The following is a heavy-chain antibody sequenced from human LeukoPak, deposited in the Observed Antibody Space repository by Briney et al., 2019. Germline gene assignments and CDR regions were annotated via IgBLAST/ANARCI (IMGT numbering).Heavy chain of an antibody. D-gene: IGHD6-19*01. CDR2: IYYSGTT. V-gene: IGHV4-59*01. Sequence: SETLSLTCTVSGGSINSFYWSWIRQPPGKGLEWIGYIYYSGTTSYNPSLKSRVTMSVDTSKNQFSMKLSSVTAADTAVYYCARGGNAWSWYLGLWGRGTLITVSS. CDR1: GGSINSFY. J-gene: IGHJ2*01. CDR3: ARGGNAWSWYLGL.